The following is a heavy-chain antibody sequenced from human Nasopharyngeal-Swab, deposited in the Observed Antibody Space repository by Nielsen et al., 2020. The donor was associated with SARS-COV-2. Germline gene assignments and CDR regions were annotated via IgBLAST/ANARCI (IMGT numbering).Heavy chain of an antibody. J-gene: IGHJ3*02. CDR3: ARENWQLANVFDI. V-gene: IGHV4-59*01. Sequence: GSLSLSCTVSGASMSGYSWSWIRQPPGRGLEWIAFMYDNEYTNYNPSLRGRATISLDTSKTQFSLKVNSVTAADTAVYYCARENWQLANVFDIWGQGTMVTVSS. D-gene: IGHD6-19*01. CDR2: MYDNEYT. CDR1: GASMSGYS.